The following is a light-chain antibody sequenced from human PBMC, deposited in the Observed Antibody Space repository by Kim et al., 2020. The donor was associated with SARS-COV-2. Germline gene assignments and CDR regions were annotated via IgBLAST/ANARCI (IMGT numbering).Light chain of an antibody. V-gene: IGKV3-20*01. Sequence: SPGERATLSCRASQIVSSSFSAWYQQKPGQAPRLLIYGASSRATGIPDKFSGSGSGTDFTLTISRLEPEDFAVYYCQQYGSSRFTFGPGTKVDIK. J-gene: IGKJ3*01. CDR3: QQYGSSRFT. CDR2: GAS. CDR1: QIVSSSF.